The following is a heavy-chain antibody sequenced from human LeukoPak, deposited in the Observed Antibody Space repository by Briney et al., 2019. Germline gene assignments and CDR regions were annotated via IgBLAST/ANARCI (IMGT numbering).Heavy chain of an antibody. J-gene: IGHJ4*02. CDR2: ISSSSSYI. D-gene: IGHD3-10*01. CDR1: GFTFSSYS. V-gene: IGHV3-21*01. Sequence: GGSLRLSCAASGFTFSSYSMNWVRQAPGKGLEWVSSISSSSSYIYYADSVKGRFTISRDNAKNSLYLQMNSLGAEDTAVYYCARDRGFGELVDYWGQGTLVTVSS. CDR3: ARDRGFGELVDY.